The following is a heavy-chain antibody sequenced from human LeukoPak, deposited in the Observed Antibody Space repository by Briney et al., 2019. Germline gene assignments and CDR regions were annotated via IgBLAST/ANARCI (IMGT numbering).Heavy chain of an antibody. CDR2: IYYSGST. Sequence: PSETLSLTCTVSGGSISSGGYYWSWIRQHPGKGLEWIGYIYYSGSTYYNPSLKSRVTISVDTSKNQFSLKLSSVTAADTAVYYCARRLVVVAANDYNWFDPWGQGTLVTVSS. D-gene: IGHD2-15*01. J-gene: IGHJ5*02. CDR1: GGSISSGGYY. CDR3: ARRLVVVAANDYNWFDP. V-gene: IGHV4-31*03.